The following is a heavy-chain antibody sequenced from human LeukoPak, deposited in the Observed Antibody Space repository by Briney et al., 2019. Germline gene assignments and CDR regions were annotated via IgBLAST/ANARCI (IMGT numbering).Heavy chain of an antibody. D-gene: IGHD5-12*01. J-gene: IGHJ4*02. CDR2: IYYSGST. Sequence: PSETLSLTCAASGGSISSYYWRWVRQPPGKGLEWVGHIYYSGSTNYNPYPKSRVTISVDKTKNQFSLKLSTVTAADAAVYYCGRDSGYEEAFDYWGQGTLVTVSS. CDR3: GRDSGYEEAFDY. CDR1: GGSISSYY. V-gene: IGHV4-59*01.